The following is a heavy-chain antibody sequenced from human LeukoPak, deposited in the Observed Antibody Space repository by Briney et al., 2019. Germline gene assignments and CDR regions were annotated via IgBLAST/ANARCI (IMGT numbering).Heavy chain of an antibody. V-gene: IGHV3-23*01. J-gene: IGHJ6*03. CDR1: GFTFSSYA. D-gene: IGHD6-13*01. CDR2: ISGSGGST. CDR3: AKAAGTGVGYYYYMDV. Sequence: GGSLRLSCAASGFTFSSYAMSWVRQAPGKGLEWVSAISGSGGSTYYADSVKGRFTISRDNSKNTLYLQMNSLRAEDTAVYYCAKAAGTGVGYYYYMDVWGKGTTVTVSS.